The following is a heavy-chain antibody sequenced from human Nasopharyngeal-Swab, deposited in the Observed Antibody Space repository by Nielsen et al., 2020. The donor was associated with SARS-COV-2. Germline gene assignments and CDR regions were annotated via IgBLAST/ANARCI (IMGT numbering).Heavy chain of an antibody. V-gene: IGHV3-23*01. D-gene: IGHD3-10*01. Sequence: GESLKISCAASGFTFSSYAMSWVRQAPGKGLEWVSAISGSGGSTYYADSVKGRFTISRDNSKNTLYLQMNSLRAEDTAVYYCAKQLLWFGELLDMFDYWGQGTLVTRLL. J-gene: IGHJ4*02. CDR1: GFTFSSYA. CDR2: ISGSGGST. CDR3: AKQLLWFGELLDMFDY.